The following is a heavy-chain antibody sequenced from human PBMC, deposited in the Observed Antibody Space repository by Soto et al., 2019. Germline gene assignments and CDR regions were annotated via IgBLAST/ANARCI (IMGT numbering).Heavy chain of an antibody. D-gene: IGHD2-2*01. V-gene: IGHV3-48*01. CDR1: GFTFSSYS. CDR3: ARDRGSGSSCPVYFDY. Sequence: GSLRLSCAASGFTFSSYSMNWVRQTPEKGLEWISYISSSSSTIYYADSVKGRFTISRDNAKNSLYLEMNSLRVEDTAVYYCARDRGSGSSCPVYFDYWGQGTLVTVSS. J-gene: IGHJ4*02. CDR2: ISSSSSTI.